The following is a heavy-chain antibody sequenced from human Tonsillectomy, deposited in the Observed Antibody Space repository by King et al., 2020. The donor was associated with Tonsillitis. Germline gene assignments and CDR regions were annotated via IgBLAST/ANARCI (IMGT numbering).Heavy chain of an antibody. V-gene: IGHV3-30*18. CDR2: ISYDGSNK. Sequence: QVQLVESGGGVVQPGRSLRLSCAVSGFTFSTYGMHWVRQAPGKGLEWVAVISYDGSNKYYADSVKGRFTISRDNSNNTLYLDMNSLRTEDTAVYHCAQGRYDYVWGSLPHDYWGQGTLVTVSS. CDR1: GFTFSTYG. CDR3: AQGRYDYVWGSLPHDY. D-gene: IGHD3-16*01. J-gene: IGHJ4*02.